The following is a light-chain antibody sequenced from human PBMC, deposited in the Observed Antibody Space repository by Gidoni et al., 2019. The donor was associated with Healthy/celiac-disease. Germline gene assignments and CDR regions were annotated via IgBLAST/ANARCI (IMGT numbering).Light chain of an antibody. CDR3: QQYYSYPQT. CDR2: AAS. Sequence: AIRMTQSPSSLSASTGDRVTITCRASQGLSSYLAWYQQKPGKAPKLPIYAASTLQSGVPSRFSGSGSWTDFTLTISCLQSEDFATYYCQQYYSYPQTFGQGTKVEIK. J-gene: IGKJ1*01. CDR1: QGLSSY. V-gene: IGKV1-8*01.